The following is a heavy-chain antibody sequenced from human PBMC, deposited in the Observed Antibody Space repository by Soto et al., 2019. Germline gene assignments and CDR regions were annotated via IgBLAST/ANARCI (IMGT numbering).Heavy chain of an antibody. CDR1: GGSISSGDYY. J-gene: IGHJ3*02. V-gene: IGHV4-30-4*01. Sequence: TSETLSLTCTVSGGSISSGDYYWSWIRQPPGKGLEWIGYIYYSGSTYYNPSLKSRVTISVDTSKNQFSLKLSSVTAADTAVYYCDRGDRTMIVVSGAFDIWGQGTMVTVSS. CDR3: DRGDRTMIVVSGAFDI. D-gene: IGHD3-22*01. CDR2: IYYSGST.